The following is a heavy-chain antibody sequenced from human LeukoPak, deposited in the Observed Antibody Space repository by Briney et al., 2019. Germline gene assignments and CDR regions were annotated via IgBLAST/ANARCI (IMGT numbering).Heavy chain of an antibody. CDR3: VRSVTASTTGAI. J-gene: IGHJ3*02. Sequence: AAGSLRLSCATSGFTFSGHSMDWVRQAPGQGLEWVGRTRIKPYSYTKQYAASVKARFTISRDDSKTSLHLQMNSLKPEDTAVYYCVRSVTASTTGAIGGQGTILTLSS. CDR1: GFTFSGHS. D-gene: IGHD2-21*02. V-gene: IGHV3-72*01. CDR2: TRIKPYSYTK.